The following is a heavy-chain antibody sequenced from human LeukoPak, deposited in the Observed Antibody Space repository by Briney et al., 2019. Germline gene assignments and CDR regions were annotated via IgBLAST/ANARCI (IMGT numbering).Heavy chain of an antibody. CDR3: ARHLEGYSSSSYYYYYYMDV. CDR2: INPNSGVT. Sequence: ASVKVSCKASGYTFTGYYMHWVRQAPGQGLEWMGWINPNSGVTNYTQKFQDRVTMTRDTSISTAYMELSSLRSEDTAVYYCARHLEGYSSSSYYYYYYMDVWGKGTTVTVSS. J-gene: IGHJ6*03. CDR1: GYTFTGYY. D-gene: IGHD6-6*01. V-gene: IGHV1-2*02.